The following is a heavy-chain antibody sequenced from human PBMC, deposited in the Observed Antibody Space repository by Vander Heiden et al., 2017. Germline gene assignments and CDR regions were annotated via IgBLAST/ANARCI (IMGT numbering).Heavy chain of an antibody. CDR2: INHSGST. CDR1: GGSFSAYY. CDR3: ASRLRKQKHPGAFEI. Sequence: QVQLQQRGPGLLQPSETLSPTSAAYGGSFSAYYCSWSRQPPGKGLEWIEEINHSGSTNYNPSLKSRVTISVDTSKNQFSLKLSSVTAADTAVYYCASRLRKQKHPGAFEIWGQGTMVTVSS. D-gene: IGHD3-16*01. V-gene: IGHV4-34*01. J-gene: IGHJ3*02.